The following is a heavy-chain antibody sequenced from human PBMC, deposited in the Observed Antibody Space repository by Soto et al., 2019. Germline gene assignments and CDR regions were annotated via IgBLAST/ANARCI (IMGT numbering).Heavy chain of an antibody. J-gene: IGHJ4*02. Sequence: ASVKVSCKTSGYTFTTYGISWVRQAPGQGLEWMGCVRTSNGDTNYAQKLQDRVTMTADASTTTATMELRSLTPDDTAVYYCVRDSFGYAVFDYWSQGTLVTVSS. V-gene: IGHV1-18*04. CDR2: VRTSNGDT. CDR1: GYTFTTYG. D-gene: IGHD2-2*03. CDR3: VRDSFGYAVFDY.